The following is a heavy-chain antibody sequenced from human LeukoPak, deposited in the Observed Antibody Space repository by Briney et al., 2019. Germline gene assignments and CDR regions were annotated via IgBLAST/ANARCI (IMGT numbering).Heavy chain of an antibody. V-gene: IGHV3-43*02. CDR1: GFTFDDYA. J-gene: IGHJ3*02. CDR3: AKDIVGATNSAFDI. D-gene: IGHD1-26*01. CDR2: ISGDGGST. Sequence: GGSLRLSCAASGFTFDDYAMHWVRQAPGKGLEWVSLISGDGGSTYYADSVKGRFTISRDNSKNSLYLQMNSLRTEDTALYFCAKDIVGATNSAFDIWGQGTMVTVSS.